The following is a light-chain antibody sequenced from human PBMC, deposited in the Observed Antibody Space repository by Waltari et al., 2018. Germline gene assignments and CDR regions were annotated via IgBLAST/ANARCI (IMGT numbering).Light chain of an antibody. CDR1: SSDVGGYNY. Sequence: QSALTQPASVSGSPGQSISISCTGTSSDVGGYNYVSWYQQHPGKAPKLLIYDVSQRPLGISNRFSGSKSGNPASLPISGLQAEDEADYYCSSYTSSSTFVFGIGTKVTVL. CDR3: SSYTSSSTFV. V-gene: IGLV2-14*03. CDR2: DVS. J-gene: IGLJ1*01.